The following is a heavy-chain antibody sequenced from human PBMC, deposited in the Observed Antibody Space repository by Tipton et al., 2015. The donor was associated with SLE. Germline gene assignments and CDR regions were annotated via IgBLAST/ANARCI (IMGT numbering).Heavy chain of an antibody. V-gene: IGHV3-11*05. CDR1: GFTFSSYW. D-gene: IGHD6-19*01. Sequence: SLRLSCAASGFTFSSYWMSWVRQAPGKGLEWVSYISSSSSYTNYADSVKGRFTISRDNSKNTLYLQMNSLRAEDTAVYYCARERLGQWLAFDYWGQGTLVTVSS. J-gene: IGHJ4*02. CDR2: ISSSSSYT. CDR3: ARERLGQWLAFDY.